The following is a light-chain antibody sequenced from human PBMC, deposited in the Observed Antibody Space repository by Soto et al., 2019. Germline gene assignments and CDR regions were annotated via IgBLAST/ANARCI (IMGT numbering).Light chain of an antibody. CDR3: QQYNSYSWT. V-gene: IGKV1-5*03. J-gene: IGKJ1*01. CDR1: QSIGRW. CDR2: KAS. Sequence: DIQMTQSPSTLSASVGDRVTITCRASQSIGRWLAWYQQKPGKAPTLLLYKASSLESGVPSRFSGSGSGTEFTLTISSLQPDDFATYYCQQYNSYSWTFGQGTKVEL.